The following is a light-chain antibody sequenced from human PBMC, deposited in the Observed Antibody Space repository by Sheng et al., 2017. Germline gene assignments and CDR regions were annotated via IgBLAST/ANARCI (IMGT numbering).Light chain of an antibody. CDR2: GAS. CDR1: QSVSSN. J-gene: IGKJ1*01. V-gene: IGKV3-15*01. Sequence: EIVMTQSPAILSVSPGERATLSCRASQSVSSNLAWYQQKPAQAPRLLISGASTRATGVPARFSGSGSGTEFTLTISSLQSEDFAVYYCQQYNNWPPWTFGQ. CDR3: QQYNNWPPWT.